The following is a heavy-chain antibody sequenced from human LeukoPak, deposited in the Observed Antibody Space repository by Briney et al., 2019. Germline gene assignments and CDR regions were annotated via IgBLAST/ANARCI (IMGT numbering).Heavy chain of an antibody. CDR1: GFRFSSFS. D-gene: IGHD2-21*02. V-gene: IGHV3-21*01. Sequence: GGSLRLSCAGSGFRFSSFSMSWVRQAPGKGLEWVSSIDSSSSGIYYADSVKGRFTISRDNAKNSLFLQMNSLRDEDTSVYYCARAVTVVTRGGLVFDYWGQGTLVTVSS. CDR3: ARAVTVVTRGGLVFDY. J-gene: IGHJ4*02. CDR2: IDSSSSGI.